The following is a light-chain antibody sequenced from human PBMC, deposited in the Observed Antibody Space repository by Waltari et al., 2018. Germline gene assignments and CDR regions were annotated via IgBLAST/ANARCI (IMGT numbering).Light chain of an antibody. Sequence: DIVMTQSPDSLAVFLGERATINCKASQSVLYSSNNKNYLAWYQQKPGQPPRLLIYWASTRESGVPDRVSGSGSGTDFTLTLISLQAEEVALYYCQQYYSTPQAFGQGTKVEI. CDR3: QQYYSTPQA. J-gene: IGKJ1*01. V-gene: IGKV4-1*01. CDR2: WAS. CDR1: QSVLYSSNNKNY.